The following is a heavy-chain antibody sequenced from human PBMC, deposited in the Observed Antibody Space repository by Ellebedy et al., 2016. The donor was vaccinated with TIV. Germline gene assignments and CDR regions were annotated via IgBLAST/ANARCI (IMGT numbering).Heavy chain of an antibody. V-gene: IGHV1-18*01. J-gene: IGHJ6*02. D-gene: IGHD3-10*01. CDR2: INTYSDNT. Sequence: ASVKVSXXTSGYTFTNYAISWVRQAPGQGLEWMGMINTYSDNTNYAQELQGRVSMTADTSTSTVYMELSSLRSDDTAVYYCAKNGGYGSGSRTLWGMAVWGQGTTVTVSS. CDR1: GYTFTNYA. CDR3: AKNGGYGSGSRTLWGMAV.